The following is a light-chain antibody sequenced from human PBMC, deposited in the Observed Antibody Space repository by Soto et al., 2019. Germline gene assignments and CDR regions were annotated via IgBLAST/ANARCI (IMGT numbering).Light chain of an antibody. Sequence: AIRMTQSPSSFSASTGDRVTITCRASQGISSYLAWYQQKPGKAPKLLIYAASTLQSGVPSRFSGSGSGTDFTLTISCLQSEYFATSYCQQYYSYSYTFGQGTKLEIK. V-gene: IGKV1-8*01. CDR2: AAS. J-gene: IGKJ2*01. CDR3: QQYYSYSYT. CDR1: QGISSY.